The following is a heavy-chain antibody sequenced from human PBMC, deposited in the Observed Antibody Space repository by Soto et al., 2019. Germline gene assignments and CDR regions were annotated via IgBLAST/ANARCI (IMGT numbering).Heavy chain of an antibody. CDR3: ARLPHGGYSNYYYMDV. Sequence: SETLSLTCTVSGGSISSSSYYWCWIRQPPGKGLEWIGSIYYSGSTYYNPSLKSRVTISVDTSKNQFSLKLSSVTAADTAVYYCARLPHGGYSNYYYMDVWGKGTTVTVSS. CDR2: IYYSGST. V-gene: IGHV4-39*01. D-gene: IGHD5-18*01. J-gene: IGHJ6*03. CDR1: GGSISSSSYY.